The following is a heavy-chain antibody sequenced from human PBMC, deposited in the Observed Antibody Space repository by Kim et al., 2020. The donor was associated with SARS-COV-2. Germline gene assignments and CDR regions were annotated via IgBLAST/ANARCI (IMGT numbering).Heavy chain of an antibody. CDR2: INHSGST. Sequence: SETLSLTCAVYGGSFSGYYWSWIRQPPGKGLEWIGEINHSGSTNYNPSLKSRVTISVDTSKNQFSLKLSSVTAADTAVYYCARAQNLGGSSSWPNDYWGQGTLVTVSS. J-gene: IGHJ4*02. D-gene: IGHD6-13*01. CDR1: GGSFSGYY. V-gene: IGHV4-34*01. CDR3: ARAQNLGGSSSWPNDY.